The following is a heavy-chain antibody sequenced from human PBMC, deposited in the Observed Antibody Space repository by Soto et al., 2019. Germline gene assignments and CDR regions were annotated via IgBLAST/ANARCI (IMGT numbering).Heavy chain of an antibody. CDR2: INAGNGNT. J-gene: IGHJ5*02. Sequence: ASVKVSCKASGYTFTSYAMHWVRQAPGQRLEWMGWINAGNGNTKYSQKFQGRVTITRDTSASTAYMELSSLRSEDTAVYYCARERAYYYDSSGYFNWFDPWGQGTLVTVSS. CDR3: ARERAYYYDSSGYFNWFDP. CDR1: GYTFTSYA. D-gene: IGHD3-22*01. V-gene: IGHV1-3*01.